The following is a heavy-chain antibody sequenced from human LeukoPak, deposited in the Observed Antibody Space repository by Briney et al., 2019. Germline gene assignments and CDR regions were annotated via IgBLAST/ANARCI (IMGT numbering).Heavy chain of an antibody. D-gene: IGHD6-6*01. V-gene: IGHV1-69*05. CDR1: GGTFSSYA. J-gene: IGHJ3*02. Sequence: SVKVSCKASGGTFSSYAISWVRQAPGQGLEWMGGIIPIFGTANYAQKFQGRVTITTDESTSTAYMELSGLRSEDTAVYYCASRVGQRVRGAFDIWGQGTMVTVSS. CDR3: ASRVGQRVRGAFDI. CDR2: IIPIFGTA.